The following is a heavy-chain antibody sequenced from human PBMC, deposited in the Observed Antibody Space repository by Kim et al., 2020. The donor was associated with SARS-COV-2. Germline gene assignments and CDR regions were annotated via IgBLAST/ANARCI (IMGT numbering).Heavy chain of an antibody. Sequence: GGSLRLSCAASGFTFSSYWMSWVRQAPGKGLEWVANIKQDGSEKYYVDSVKGRFTISRDNAKNSLYLQMNSLRAEDTAVYYCARDWAVGIAAAGNADYWGQGTLVTVSS. CDR3: ARDWAVGIAAAGNADY. D-gene: IGHD6-13*01. J-gene: IGHJ4*02. CDR2: IKQDGSEK. V-gene: IGHV3-7*01. CDR1: GFTFSSYW.